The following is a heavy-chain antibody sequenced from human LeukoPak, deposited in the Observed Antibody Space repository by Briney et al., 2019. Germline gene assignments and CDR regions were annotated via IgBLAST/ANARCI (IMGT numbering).Heavy chain of an antibody. CDR2: IDRTSAYI. CDR3: VRDGEATSGTRHFDC. D-gene: IGHD6-13*01. J-gene: IGHJ4*02. V-gene: IGHV3-21*03. CDR1: GFTFRGYS. Sequence: KSGGSLRLSCSASGFTFRGYSMNWVRQAPGKGLAWVASIDRTSAYIYYADSVRGRFTISRDNADNSLYLQMNSLRADDTAVYYCVRDGEATSGTRHFDCWGQGTLVTVSS.